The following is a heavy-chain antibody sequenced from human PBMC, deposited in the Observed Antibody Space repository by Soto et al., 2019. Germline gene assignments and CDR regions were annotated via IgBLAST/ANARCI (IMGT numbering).Heavy chain of an antibody. J-gene: IGHJ6*03. Sequence: ASVKVSCKASGYTFTSYDINWVRQATGQGLEWMGWVNPNSGNTGYAQKFQGRVTMTRNTSISTAYMELSSLRSEDTAVYYCARSAGDDYGLEYYYYYYYMDVWGKGTTVTVSS. CDR2: VNPNSGNT. CDR3: ARSAGDDYGLEYYYYYYYMDV. V-gene: IGHV1-8*01. D-gene: IGHD4-17*01. CDR1: GYTFTSYD.